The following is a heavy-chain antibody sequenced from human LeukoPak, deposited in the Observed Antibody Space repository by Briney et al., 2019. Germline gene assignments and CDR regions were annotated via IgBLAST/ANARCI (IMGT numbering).Heavy chain of an antibody. V-gene: IGHV4-59*01. CDR3: ARGSQDRYDRPFDY. Sequence: PSETLSLTCTVSGGSISRYYWSWIRQPPGKGLEWIGYIYYSGSTNYNPSLKSRVTISADTSKNQFSLELSSVTAADTAVYYCARGSQDRYDRPFDYWGQGTLVTVSS. CDR2: IYYSGST. J-gene: IGHJ4*02. CDR1: GGSISRYY. D-gene: IGHD3-22*01.